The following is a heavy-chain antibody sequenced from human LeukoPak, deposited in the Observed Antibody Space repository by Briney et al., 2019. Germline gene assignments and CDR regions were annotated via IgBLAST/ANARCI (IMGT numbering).Heavy chain of an antibody. V-gene: IGHV3-30-3*01. CDR1: GFTFSSYA. J-gene: IGHJ3*02. Sequence: GGSLRLSCAASGFTFSSYAMHWVRQAPGKGLEWVAVISYDGSNKYYADSVKGLFTISRDNSKNTLYLQMNSLRADDTAAYYCAKGITSNDAFDIWGQGTMVTVSS. CDR2: ISYDGSNK. D-gene: IGHD3-10*01. CDR3: AKGITSNDAFDI.